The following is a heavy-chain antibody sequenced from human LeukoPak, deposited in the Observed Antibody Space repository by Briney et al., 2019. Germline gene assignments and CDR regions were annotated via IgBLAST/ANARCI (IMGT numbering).Heavy chain of an antibody. Sequence: GESLKISCKASGYSFSSYWIGWVRQMPGKGLEWMGIIYPGDSDTRYSPSFQGQVTISADKSISTAYLQWSSLKASDTAMYYCARDSYYYDSSGYYSGNWFDPWGQGTLVTVSS. CDR3: ARDSYYYDSSGYYSGNWFDP. CDR2: IYPGDSDT. CDR1: GYSFSSYW. V-gene: IGHV5-51*01. D-gene: IGHD3-22*01. J-gene: IGHJ5*02.